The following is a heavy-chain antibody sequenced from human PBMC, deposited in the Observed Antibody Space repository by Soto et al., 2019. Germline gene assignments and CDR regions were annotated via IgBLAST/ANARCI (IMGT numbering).Heavy chain of an antibody. D-gene: IGHD3-22*01. CDR2: ISGSGGST. Sequence: GGSLRLSCAASGFTFSSYAMSWVRQAPGKGLEWVSAISGSGGSTYYADSVKGRFTISRDNAKNSLYLQMNSLRAEDTAVYYCARDQLYYNDISGRPLNAFDVWGQGTMVTV. V-gene: IGHV3-23*01. CDR1: GFTFSSYA. J-gene: IGHJ3*01. CDR3: ARDQLYYNDISGRPLNAFDV.